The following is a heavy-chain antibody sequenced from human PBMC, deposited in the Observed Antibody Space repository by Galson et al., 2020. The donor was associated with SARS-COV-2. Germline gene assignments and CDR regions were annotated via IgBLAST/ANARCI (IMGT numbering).Heavy chain of an antibody. Sequence: GGSLRLSCAASGFTFSSYAMHWVRQAPGKGLEWVAAISYDGSKKYYADSVRGRFTISRDTSKNTLYLQMNSLRVEDTAVYYCTRAPTGLDVWGQGTTVTVSS. CDR1: GFTFSSYA. CDR3: TRAPTGLDV. J-gene: IGHJ6*02. V-gene: IGHV3-30*04. CDR2: ISYDGSKK.